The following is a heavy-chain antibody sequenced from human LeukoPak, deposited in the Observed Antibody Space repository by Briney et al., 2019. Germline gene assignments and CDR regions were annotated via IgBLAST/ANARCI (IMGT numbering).Heavy chain of an antibody. CDR3: ARAGPYGDYVWFDP. V-gene: IGHV1-8*01. D-gene: IGHD4-17*01. Sequence: ASVEVSRKASGYTFTSYDINWVRQATGQGLEWMGWMNPNSGNTGYAQKFQGRVTKTRNTSISTAYRELSSLGSEDAGVYYCARAGPYGDYVWFDPWGQGTLVTVSS. CDR1: GYTFTSYD. J-gene: IGHJ5*02. CDR2: MNPNSGNT.